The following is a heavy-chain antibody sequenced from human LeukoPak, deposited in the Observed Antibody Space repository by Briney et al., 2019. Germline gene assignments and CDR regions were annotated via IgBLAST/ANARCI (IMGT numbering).Heavy chain of an antibody. CDR3: ARGVLDGDYGLVYYYYMDV. J-gene: IGHJ6*03. CDR1: GYTFTIYD. V-gene: IGHV1-8*01. Sequence: PGKASSKPSGYTFTIYDINGARRATGQGLEGMAWINLNICNTGYAQKFHGKVTINISTSKSTAYTGLASVRSEDTAVYYCARGVLDGDYGLVYYYYMDVWGKGATVTVSS. D-gene: IGHD4-17*01. CDR2: INLNICNT.